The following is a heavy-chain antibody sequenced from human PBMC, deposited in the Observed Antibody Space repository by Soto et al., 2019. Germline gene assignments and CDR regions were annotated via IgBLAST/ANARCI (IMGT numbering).Heavy chain of an antibody. D-gene: IGHD6-19*01. J-gene: IGHJ6*02. CDR2: ISAYNGNT. V-gene: IGHV1-18*01. CDR1: GYTFTNYG. Sequence: QVQLVQSGAEVKKPGASVKVSCKASGYTFTNYGISWVRQAPGQGLEWLGWISAYNGNTNYAQKLQGRVTMTIDTTPSTTDMELRSRRTDDTAVYYCAREQNSGCYGKESGMDVWGQGTTFTVCS. CDR3: AREQNSGCYGKESGMDV.